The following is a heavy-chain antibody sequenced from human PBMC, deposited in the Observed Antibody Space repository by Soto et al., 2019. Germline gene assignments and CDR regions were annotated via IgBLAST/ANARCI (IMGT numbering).Heavy chain of an antibody. V-gene: IGHV3-9*01. D-gene: IGHD3-9*01. CDR3: ARGLRYFDWLDNWFDP. CDR1: GFTFDDYA. CDR2: ISWNSGNI. J-gene: IGHJ5*02. Sequence: GGSLRLSCAASGFTFDDYAMHWVRQAPGKGLEWVSGISWNSGNIGYVDSVKGRFTISRDNAKNSLYLQMNSLRAEDTAVYYCARGLRYFDWLDNWFDPWGQGTLVTVSS.